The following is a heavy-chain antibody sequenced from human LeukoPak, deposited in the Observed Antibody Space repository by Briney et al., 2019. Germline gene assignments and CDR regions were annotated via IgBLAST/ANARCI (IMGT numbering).Heavy chain of an antibody. V-gene: IGHV3-48*04. Sequence: GGSLRLSCAASGFTFSSYSMNWVRQAPGKGLEWVSYISSSSSTIYYADSVKGRFTISRDNAKNSLYLQMNSLRAEGTAVYYCAREGYCGGDCFTYYFDYWGQGTLVTVSS. CDR1: GFTFSSYS. D-gene: IGHD2-21*01. J-gene: IGHJ4*02. CDR3: AREGYCGGDCFTYYFDY. CDR2: ISSSSSTI.